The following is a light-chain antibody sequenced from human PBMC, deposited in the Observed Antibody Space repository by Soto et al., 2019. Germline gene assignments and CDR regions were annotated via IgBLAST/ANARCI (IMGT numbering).Light chain of an antibody. Sequence: DIQMTQSPSSLSASVGDRVTITCQASQDISNYLNWYQQKPWKAAKLLIYDASNLETGVTSRFSGSGYGTDFTFTISSLQPEDIATYYCQQYDNLPLTFGPGTKVDLK. CDR3: QQYDNLPLT. V-gene: IGKV1-33*01. CDR1: QDISNY. CDR2: DAS. J-gene: IGKJ3*01.